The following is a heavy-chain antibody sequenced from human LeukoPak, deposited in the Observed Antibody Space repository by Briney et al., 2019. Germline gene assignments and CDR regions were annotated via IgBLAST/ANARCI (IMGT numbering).Heavy chain of an antibody. J-gene: IGHJ6*03. CDR1: GYTFTSYD. D-gene: IGHD2-2*01. CDR3: ARRVPAYYYYYMDV. CDR2: MNPNSGNT. V-gene: IGHV1-8*01. Sequence: ASVKVSCKASGYTFTSYDINWVRQATGQGLEWMGWMNPNSGNTGYAQKFQGRVTMTRNTSISTAYMELSSLRSEDTAVYYCARRVPAYYYYYMDVWGKGTTVTVSS.